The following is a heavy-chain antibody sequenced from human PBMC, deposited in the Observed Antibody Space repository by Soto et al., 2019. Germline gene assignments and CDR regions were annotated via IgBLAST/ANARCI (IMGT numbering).Heavy chain of an antibody. Sequence: GGSPRLSCAASGFTFSSYWMSWVRQAPGKGLEWVANIKQDGSEKYYVDSVKGRFTISRDNAKNSLYLQMNSLRAEDTAVYYCARDDWGVVVPAAMFDPWGQGTLVTVSS. CDR1: GFTFSSYW. V-gene: IGHV3-7*01. J-gene: IGHJ5*02. CDR2: IKQDGSEK. D-gene: IGHD2-2*01. CDR3: ARDDWGVVVPAAMFDP.